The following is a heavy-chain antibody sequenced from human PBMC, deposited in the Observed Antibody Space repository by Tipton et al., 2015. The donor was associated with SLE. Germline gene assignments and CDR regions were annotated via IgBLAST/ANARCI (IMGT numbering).Heavy chain of an antibody. CDR3: ARGDYGDYHYYYYMDV. Sequence: TLSLTCNVSGYSISNAYYWSWIRQHPGKGLEWIGYIYYSGSTYYNPSLKSRVTISVDTSKNQFSLKLSSVTAADTAVYYCARGDYGDYHYYYYMDVWGKGTTVTVSS. D-gene: IGHD4-17*01. CDR2: IYYSGST. J-gene: IGHJ6*03. V-gene: IGHV4-31*03. CDR1: GYSISNAYY.